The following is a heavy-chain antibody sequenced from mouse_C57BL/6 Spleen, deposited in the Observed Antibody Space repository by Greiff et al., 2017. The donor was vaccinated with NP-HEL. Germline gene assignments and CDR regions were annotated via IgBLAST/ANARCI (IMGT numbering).Heavy chain of an antibody. D-gene: IGHD1-1*01. Sequence: EVKVVESGGGLVKPGGSLKLSCAASGFTFSSYAMSWVRQTPEKRLEWVATISDGGSYTYYPDNVKGRFTISRDNAKNNLYLQMSHLKSEDTAMYYCARGYYYGSRGNWYFDVWGTGTTVTVSS. V-gene: IGHV5-4*03. CDR1: GFTFSSYA. CDR3: ARGYYYGSRGNWYFDV. J-gene: IGHJ1*03. CDR2: ISDGGSYT.